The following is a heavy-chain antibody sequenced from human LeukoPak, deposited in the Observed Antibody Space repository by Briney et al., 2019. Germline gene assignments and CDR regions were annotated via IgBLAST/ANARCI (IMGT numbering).Heavy chain of an antibody. CDR2: IYYSGST. CDR3: ARVAETATISVFDY. Sequence: SETLSLTCTVSGGSISSYYWSWIRQPPGKGLEWIGYIYYSGSTNYNPSLKSRVTISVDTSKNQFSLKLSSVTAADTAVYYCARVAETATISVFDYWGQGTLVTVSS. CDR1: GGSISSYY. V-gene: IGHV4-59*01. D-gene: IGHD5-24*01. J-gene: IGHJ4*02.